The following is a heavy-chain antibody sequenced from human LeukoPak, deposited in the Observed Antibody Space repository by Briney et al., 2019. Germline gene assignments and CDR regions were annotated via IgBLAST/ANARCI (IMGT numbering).Heavy chain of an antibody. D-gene: IGHD3-3*01. V-gene: IGHV4-30-4*01. CDR2: IYYSGST. CDR1: GGSISSGDYY. CDR3: ARGRGISSYYDFWSGHPGDAFDI. J-gene: IGHJ3*02. Sequence: SETLSLTCTVSGGSISSGDYYWSWIRQPPRKGLEWIGYIYYSGSTYYNPSLKSRVTISVDTSKNQFSLKLSSVTAADTAVYYCARGRGISSYYDFWSGHPGDAFDIWGQGTMVTVSS.